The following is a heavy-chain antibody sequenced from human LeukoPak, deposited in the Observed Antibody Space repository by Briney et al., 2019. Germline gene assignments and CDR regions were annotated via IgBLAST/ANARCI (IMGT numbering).Heavy chain of an antibody. CDR2: IHYSGSS. CDR3: ARDIGYCSSTSCYGPQYYYYYYGMDV. CDR1: GDSISSFY. D-gene: IGHD2-2*01. J-gene: IGHJ6*02. V-gene: IGHV4-59*12. Sequence: QPSETLSLTCSVSGDSISSFYWNWIRQPPRKGLEWIGNIHYSGSSNYNPSLKSRVTMSVDTSKNQFSLKLSSVTAADTAVYYCARDIGYCSSTSCYGPQYYYYYYGMDVWGQGTTVTVSS.